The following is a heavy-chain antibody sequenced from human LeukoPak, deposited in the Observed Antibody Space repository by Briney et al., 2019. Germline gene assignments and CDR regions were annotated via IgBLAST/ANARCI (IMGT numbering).Heavy chain of an antibody. CDR1: GYTFNSYH. CDR3: AKGGEAKWFGELIKTQYYYYMDV. Sequence: ASVKVSCKASGYTFNSYHMHWVRQAPGQGRAWMGIINPSGGSTNYAQHFQGRVTMTRDISTSTVYMELSSLRCEDTAVYYCAKGGEAKWFGELIKTQYYYYMDVWGKGTTVTVSS. V-gene: IGHV1-46*02. CDR2: INPSGGST. D-gene: IGHD3-10*01. J-gene: IGHJ6*03.